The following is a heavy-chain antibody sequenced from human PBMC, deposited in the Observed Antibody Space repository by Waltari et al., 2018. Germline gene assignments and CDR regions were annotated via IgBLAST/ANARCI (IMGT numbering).Heavy chain of an antibody. D-gene: IGHD2-8*02. CDR3: TRQTLGYCTSAACRRLEA. CDR2: LYHDGTT. J-gene: IGHJ5*02. Sequence: QVQLQESGPRLVKPSETLSLTCDVSGYAINSGFYWGWFRQAPAQGHEWIATLYHDGTTFYNPSLTSRVTTSMDTSKNQISLKLKSVTAADTAVYYCTRQTLGYCTSAACRRLEAWGQGTLVTVSS. V-gene: IGHV4-38-2*01. CDR1: GYAINSGFY.